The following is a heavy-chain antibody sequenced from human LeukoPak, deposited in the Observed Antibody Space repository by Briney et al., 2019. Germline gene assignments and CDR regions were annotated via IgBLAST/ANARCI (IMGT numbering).Heavy chain of an antibody. J-gene: IGHJ2*01. CDR2: ISSSSSYI. V-gene: IGHV3-21*01. D-gene: IGHD3-16*01. CDR3: ASLGLIEPTWYFDL. CDR1: GFTFSSYS. Sequence: GGSLRLSCAASGFTFSSYSMNWVRQAPGKGLEWVSSISSSSSYIYYADSVKGRFTISRDNAKNSLYLQMNSLRAEDTAVYYCASLGLIEPTWYFDLWGRGTLVTVSS.